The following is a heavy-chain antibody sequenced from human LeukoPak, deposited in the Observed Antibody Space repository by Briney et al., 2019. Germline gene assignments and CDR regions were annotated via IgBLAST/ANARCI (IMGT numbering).Heavy chain of an antibody. CDR3: ARDGYYYGSGFDY. J-gene: IGHJ4*02. Sequence: PSETLSLTCTVSGGSISSYYWSWIRQPPGKGLEWIGYIYYSGSTNYNPSLKSRVTKSVDTSKNQFSLKLSSVTAADTAVYYCARDGYYYGSGFDYWGQGTLVTVSS. V-gene: IGHV4-59*01. CDR1: GGSISSYY. CDR2: IYYSGST. D-gene: IGHD3-10*01.